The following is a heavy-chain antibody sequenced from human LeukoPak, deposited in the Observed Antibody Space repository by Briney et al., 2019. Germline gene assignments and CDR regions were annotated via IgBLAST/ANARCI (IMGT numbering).Heavy chain of an antibody. V-gene: IGHV3-30*02. D-gene: IGHD3-9*01. CDR2: IRYDGSNK. J-gene: IGHJ6*03. Sequence: GGSLRLSCAASGFTFSSYGMHWVRQAPGKRLEWVAFIRYDGSNKYYADSVKGRFTISRDNSKNTLYLQMNSLRAEDTAVYYCARESRGYDILTGKYHRGYYSYYMDVWGKGTTVTVSS. CDR3: ARESRGYDILTGKYHRGYYSYYMDV. CDR1: GFTFSSYG.